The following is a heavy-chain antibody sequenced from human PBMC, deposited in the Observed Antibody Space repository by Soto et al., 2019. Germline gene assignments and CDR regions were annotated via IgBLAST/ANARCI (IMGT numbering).Heavy chain of an antibody. J-gene: IGHJ4*02. CDR3: ARQIYDSDTGPNFQYYFDS. CDR2: IDPSDSQT. Sequence: GESLKISCKGSGYSFAGYWITWVRQKPGRGLEWMGRIDPSDSQTYYSPSFRGHVTISATKSITTVFLQWSSLGASDTAMYYCARQIYDSDTGPNFQYYFDSWGQGTPVTVSS. D-gene: IGHD3-22*01. CDR1: GYSFAGYW. V-gene: IGHV5-10-1*01.